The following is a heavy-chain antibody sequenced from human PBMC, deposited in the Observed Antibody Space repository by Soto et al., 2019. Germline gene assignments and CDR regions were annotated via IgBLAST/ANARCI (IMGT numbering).Heavy chain of an antibody. CDR2: IYPGDSDT. D-gene: IGHD3-3*01. J-gene: IGHJ6*02. CDR3: ARLRGYDFWNGATTDGMEV. Sequence: GAQKISCARSGWDVTVSWMGCVRQMPRKGMAWMVIIYPGDSDTRYSPSFQGQVTISADKSISTAYLQWSSLKASDTAMYYCARLRGYDFWNGATTDGMEVWCQGNSVTV. V-gene: IGHV5-51*01. CDR1: GWDVTVSW.